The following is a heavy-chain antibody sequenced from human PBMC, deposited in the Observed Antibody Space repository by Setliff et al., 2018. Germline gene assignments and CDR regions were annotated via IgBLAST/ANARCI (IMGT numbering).Heavy chain of an antibody. Sequence: GGSLRLSCAASRFTFGSYWMTWVRQAPEKGLEWVANIHQDGSERHYVDSVKGRFTISRDNAKNSLFLQTTSLRAEDKAIYYCARTTGYRLEGDFDYWGQGTLVTVSS. CDR1: RFTFGSYW. V-gene: IGHV3-7*03. CDR2: IHQDGSER. J-gene: IGHJ4*02. CDR3: ARTTGYRLEGDFDY. D-gene: IGHD3-16*01.